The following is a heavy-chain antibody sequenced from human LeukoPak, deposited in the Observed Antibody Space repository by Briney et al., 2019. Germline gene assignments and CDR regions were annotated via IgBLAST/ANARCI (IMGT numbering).Heavy chain of an antibody. CDR3: AKGGTTVDY. V-gene: IGHV3-23*01. Sequence: GGSLRLSCPASGCTFSSYAMSWVRQAPGKGREWVSAISGRGGSTYYAGSVKGRFTISRDNSKNTLYLQMNSLRAEDTAVYYCAKGGTTVDYWGQGTLVTVSS. CDR2: ISGRGGST. CDR1: GCTFSSYA. D-gene: IGHD1-14*01. J-gene: IGHJ4*02.